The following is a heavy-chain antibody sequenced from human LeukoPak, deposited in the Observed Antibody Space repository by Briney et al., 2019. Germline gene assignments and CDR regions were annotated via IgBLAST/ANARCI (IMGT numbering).Heavy chain of an antibody. CDR3: ARERSGSYSCFDY. D-gene: IGHD1-26*01. Sequence: SETLSLTCTVSGGSISSGDYYWSWIRQPPGKVVEWIGYIYYSGSTYYNPSLKSRITITVDTSKNQFALKLSSVTAADTAVYYCARERSGSYSCFDYWGQGTLVTVSS. CDR2: IYYSGST. V-gene: IGHV4-30-4*01. J-gene: IGHJ4*02. CDR1: GGSISSGDYY.